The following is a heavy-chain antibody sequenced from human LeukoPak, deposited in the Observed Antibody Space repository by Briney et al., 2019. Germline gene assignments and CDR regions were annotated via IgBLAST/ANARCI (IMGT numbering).Heavy chain of an antibody. CDR3: ARNPKILGGNGYNFYYYYMDV. Sequence: ASVKVSCKASGYTFTSYAMNWVRQAPGQGLEWMGGIIPIFGTANYAQKFQGRVTITADESTSTAYMELSSLRSEDAAVYYCARNPKILGGNGYNFYYYYMDVWGKGTTVTISS. V-gene: IGHV1-69*13. D-gene: IGHD5-24*01. CDR1: GYTFTSYA. CDR2: IIPIFGTA. J-gene: IGHJ6*03.